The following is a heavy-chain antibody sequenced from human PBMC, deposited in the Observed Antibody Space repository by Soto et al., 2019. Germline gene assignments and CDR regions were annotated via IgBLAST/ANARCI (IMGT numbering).Heavy chain of an antibody. V-gene: IGHV3-30*03. CDR3: ATDPGGQAVALDY. CDR2: ISYDGSNK. J-gene: IGHJ4*02. CDR1: GFTFSSYG. D-gene: IGHD6-19*01. Sequence: QVQLVESGGGVVQPGRSLRLSCAASGFTFSSYGMHWVRQAPGKGLEWVAVISYDGSNKYYADSVKGRFTISRDNSKNTLYLQMNSLRAEDTAVYYGATDPGGQAVALDYWGQGTLVTVSS.